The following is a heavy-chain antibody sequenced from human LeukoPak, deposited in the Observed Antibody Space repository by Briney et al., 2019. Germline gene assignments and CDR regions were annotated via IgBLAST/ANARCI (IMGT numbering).Heavy chain of an antibody. CDR1: GGSISSYY. CDR2: IYYSGST. V-gene: IGHV4-59*12. CDR3: ARTATSGSLLPPRWYDWFDP. D-gene: IGHD1-26*01. J-gene: IGHJ5*02. Sequence: SETLSLTCTVSGGSISSYYWSWIRQPPGKGLEWIGYIYYSGSTNYNPSLKSRVTISVDTSKNQFSLKLYSVTAADTAVYYCARTATSGSLLPPRWYDWFDPWGQGTLVTVSS.